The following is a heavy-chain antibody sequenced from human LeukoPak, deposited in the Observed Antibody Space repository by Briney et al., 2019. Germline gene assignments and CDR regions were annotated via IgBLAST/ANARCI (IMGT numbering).Heavy chain of an antibody. CDR3: ARVAVAGIAWYYYYMDV. J-gene: IGHJ6*03. CDR1: GYTFTSYG. CDR2: ISAYNGNT. D-gene: IGHD6-19*01. V-gene: IGHV1-18*01. Sequence: ASVKVSCKASGYTFTSYGISWVRQAPGQGLEWMGLISAYNGNTNYAQKLQGRVTMTTDTSTSTAYMELRSLRSDDTAVYYCARVAVAGIAWYYYYMDVWGKGTTVTVSS.